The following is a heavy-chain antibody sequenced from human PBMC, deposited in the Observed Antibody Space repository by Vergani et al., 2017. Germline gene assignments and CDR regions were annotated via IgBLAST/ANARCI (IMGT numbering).Heavy chain of an antibody. CDR1: GGSISSYY. Sequence: QVQLQESGPGLVKPSETLSLTCTVSGGSISSYYWSWIRQPPGKGLEWIGYIYYSGSTNYNPSLKSRVTISVDTSKNQFSLKLSSVTAADTAVYYCARVGYDFWSGYYDDYYYMDVWGKGTTVTVSS. CDR3: ARVGYDFWSGYYDDYYYMDV. CDR2: IYYSGST. J-gene: IGHJ6*03. V-gene: IGHV4-59*01. D-gene: IGHD3-3*01.